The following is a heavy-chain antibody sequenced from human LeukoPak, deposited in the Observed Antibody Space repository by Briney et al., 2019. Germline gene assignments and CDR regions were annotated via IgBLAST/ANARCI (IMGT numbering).Heavy chain of an antibody. CDR2: ISSSSSYI. CDR1: GFTFSSYS. Sequence: GGSLRLSCAASGFTFSSYSMNWVRQAPGKGLEWVSSISSSSSYIYYADSVKGRFTISRDNAKNSLYLQMNSLRAEDTAVYYCARNWGFVPFDYWGQGTLATVSS. J-gene: IGHJ4*02. D-gene: IGHD7-27*01. V-gene: IGHV3-21*01. CDR3: ARNWGFVPFDY.